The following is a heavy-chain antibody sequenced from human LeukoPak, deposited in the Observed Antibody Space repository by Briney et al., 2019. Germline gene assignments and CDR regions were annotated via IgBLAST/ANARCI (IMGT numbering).Heavy chain of an antibody. CDR3: TRRGRDDSSGYYVL. J-gene: IGHJ4*02. CDR2: IRSKANSYAT. D-gene: IGHD3-22*01. Sequence: GGSLRLSCAASGFTFSGSAIHWVRQASGKGLEWVGRIRSKANSYATAYSASVKGRFTISRDDSKSTAYLQMNSLKIEDTAVYYCTRRGRDDSSGYYVLWGQGTLVTVSS. CDR1: GFTFSGSA. V-gene: IGHV3-73*01.